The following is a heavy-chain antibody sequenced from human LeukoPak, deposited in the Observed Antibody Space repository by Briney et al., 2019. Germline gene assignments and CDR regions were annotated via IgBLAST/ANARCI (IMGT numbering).Heavy chain of an antibody. D-gene: IGHD3-3*02. CDR2: ISYDGSDK. CDR1: GFTFSSYG. Sequence: GGSLRLSCAASGFTFSSYGMHWDRQAPGKGLEWVAVISYDGSDKYYADSVKGRFTISRDNSKNTLYLQMNSLRAEDTAVYYCGNHFPHFDYWGQGTLVTVSS. V-gene: IGHV3-30*18. CDR3: GNHFPHFDY. J-gene: IGHJ4*02.